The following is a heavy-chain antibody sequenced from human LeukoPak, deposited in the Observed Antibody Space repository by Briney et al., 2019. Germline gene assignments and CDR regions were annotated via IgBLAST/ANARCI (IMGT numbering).Heavy chain of an antibody. V-gene: IGHV4-39*07. D-gene: IGHD3-10*02. CDR1: GGSVSSSSYY. Sequence: SETLSLTCTVSGGSVSSSSYYWGWIRQPPGKGLEWIGFIYYSGSTYYNPSLKSRVSISVDTSKNQFSLRLSSVTAADTAVYYCARDISIARFGYWGQGTLVTVSS. CDR3: ARDISIARFGY. J-gene: IGHJ4*02. CDR2: IYYSGST.